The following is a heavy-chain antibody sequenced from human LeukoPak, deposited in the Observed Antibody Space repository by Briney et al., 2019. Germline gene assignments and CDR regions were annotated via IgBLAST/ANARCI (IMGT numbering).Heavy chain of an antibody. V-gene: IGHV4-38-2*02. CDR2: IYHSGRT. CDR1: GYSISSGYY. Sequence: SETLSLTCTVSGYSISSGYYWGWIRQPPGKGLEWIGSIYHSGRTFYNPSLKSRVTISVDTSKNQFSLKLSSVTAADTAVYYCARDQQIFGVVTNFDYWGQGTLVTVSS. D-gene: IGHD3-3*01. CDR3: ARDQQIFGVVTNFDY. J-gene: IGHJ4*02.